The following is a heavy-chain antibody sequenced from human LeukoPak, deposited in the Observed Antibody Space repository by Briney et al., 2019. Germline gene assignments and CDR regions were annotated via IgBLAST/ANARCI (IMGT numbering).Heavy chain of an antibody. Sequence: ASVKVSCKASGYTFTSNYIHWVRQAPGQGLEWMGMIYPRDGSTSYAQKFQGRVTVTRDTSTSTVHMELSGLRSEDTAVYYCARDIHYDFWSGYNYWGQGTLVTVSS. J-gene: IGHJ4*02. CDR2: IYPRDGST. D-gene: IGHD3-3*01. CDR1: GYTFTSNY. V-gene: IGHV1-46*01. CDR3: ARDIHYDFWSGYNY.